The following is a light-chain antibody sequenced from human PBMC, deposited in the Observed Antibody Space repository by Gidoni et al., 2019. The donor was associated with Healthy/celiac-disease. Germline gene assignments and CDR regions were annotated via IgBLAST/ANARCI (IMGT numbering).Light chain of an antibody. J-gene: IGKJ3*01. V-gene: IGKV3-20*01. Sequence: EIVLTQSTGTLSLSPGERATISCRASQSVSSSYLAWYQQKPGQAPRLLISGASSRATGIPDRFIGSGSGTDFTLTISILEPEGFAVYYCHQYGSSSLFTFXPXTKVDIK. CDR2: GAS. CDR1: QSVSSSY. CDR3: HQYGSSSLFT.